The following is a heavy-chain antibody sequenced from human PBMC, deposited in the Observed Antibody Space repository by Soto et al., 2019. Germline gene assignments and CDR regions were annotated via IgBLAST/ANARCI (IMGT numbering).Heavy chain of an antibody. Sequence: QVQLQESGPGLVKPSETLSLSCTVSGGSVSSGSYYWSWIRQPPGKGLEWIGYIYYSGSTNYNPSLKSRVTISVDTSKNQFSLKLRSVTAADTAVYYCAREIVGARQNYHHGMDVWGQGTTVTVSS. CDR3: AREIVGARQNYHHGMDV. CDR1: GGSVSSGSYY. CDR2: IYYSGST. D-gene: IGHD1-26*01. J-gene: IGHJ6*02. V-gene: IGHV4-61*01.